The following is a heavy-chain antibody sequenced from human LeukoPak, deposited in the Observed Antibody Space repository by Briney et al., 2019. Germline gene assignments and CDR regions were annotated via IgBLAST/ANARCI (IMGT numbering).Heavy chain of an antibody. CDR3: ARNARGPGDY. J-gene: IGHJ4*02. V-gene: IGHV3-7*01. CDR2: INQAGNEK. D-gene: IGHD2-2*01. Sequence: GGSLRLSCAASGFTFGTYWMTWVRQAPGKGLEWVANINQAGNEKYYVDSVKGRFTISRDNAKNSVYLQMNSLRAEDTAIYYCARNARGPGDYWGQGTVVTVSS. CDR1: GFTFGTYW.